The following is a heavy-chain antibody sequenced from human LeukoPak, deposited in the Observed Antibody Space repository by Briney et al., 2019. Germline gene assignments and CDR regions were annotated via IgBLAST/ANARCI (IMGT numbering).Heavy chain of an antibody. D-gene: IGHD3-22*01. J-gene: IGHJ4*02. Sequence: SETLSLTCTVSGGSISGYYWSWIRQPPGRGLEWISSSDYSGNTNYNTSLKSRVAISIDTSKSQFSLKLTSVTTADTAVYYCARGGPAPRPDSGYNFYWGQGSLVSVSS. CDR1: GGSISGYY. CDR3: ARGGPAPRPDSGYNFY. V-gene: IGHV4-59*12. CDR2: SDYSGNT.